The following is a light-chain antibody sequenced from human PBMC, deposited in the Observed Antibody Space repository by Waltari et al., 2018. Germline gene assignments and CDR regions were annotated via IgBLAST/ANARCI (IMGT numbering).Light chain of an antibody. Sequence: EIMLTQSPGTLSLSPGERATLSCRASQSIGRYLVWYQQKPGQAPRPLMYEASRRATGIPDRFSGSGSGTDFSLTISRLEPEDFAVYYCQNHERLPATFGQGTKLEIK. CDR1: QSIGRY. CDR3: QNHERLPAT. CDR2: EAS. V-gene: IGKV3-20*01. J-gene: IGKJ1*01.